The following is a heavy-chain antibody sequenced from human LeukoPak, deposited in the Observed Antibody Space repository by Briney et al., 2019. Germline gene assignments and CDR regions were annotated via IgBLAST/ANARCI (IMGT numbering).Heavy chain of an antibody. CDR3: ARVKTMIVVVRLFDY. V-gene: IGHV1-18*01. J-gene: IGHJ4*02. D-gene: IGHD3-22*01. Sequence: GASVEVSCKASGYTFTSYGISWVRQAPGQGLEWMGWISAYNGNTNYAQKFQGRVTMTRDTSISTAFMDLSRLRSDDTAVYYCARVKTMIVVVRLFDYWGQGTQVTVSS. CDR2: ISAYNGNT. CDR1: GYTFTSYG.